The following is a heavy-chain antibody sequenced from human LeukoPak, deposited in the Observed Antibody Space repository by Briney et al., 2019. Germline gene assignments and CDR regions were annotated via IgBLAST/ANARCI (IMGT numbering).Heavy chain of an antibody. CDR1: GDSISNYY. D-gene: IGHD5/OR15-5a*01. J-gene: IGHJ4*02. Sequence: SETLSLTCTVSGDSISNYYWSWIRQPPGKGLEWIGYIYYSGSTNYNPSLKSRVTISVDTSKNQFSLKLSSVTAADTAVYYCARHDLSAISAAQFDYWGQGTLVTVSS. V-gene: IGHV4-59*08. CDR3: ARHDLSAISAAQFDY. CDR2: IYYSGST.